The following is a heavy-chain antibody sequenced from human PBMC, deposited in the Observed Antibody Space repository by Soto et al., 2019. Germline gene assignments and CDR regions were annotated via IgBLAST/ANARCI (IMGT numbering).Heavy chain of an antibody. CDR1: GFTFTNYW. Sequence: GGSLRLSCAASGFTFTNYWMHWVRQAPGKGLVWVSRIDSDGSSTVYVDSVKGRFTISRDNAKNTLYLQMNSLRAEDTAVYYCARERGSSSSHFDYWGQGTLVTVSS. D-gene: IGHD6-6*01. CDR2: IDSDGSST. CDR3: ARERGSSSSHFDY. J-gene: IGHJ4*02. V-gene: IGHV3-74*01.